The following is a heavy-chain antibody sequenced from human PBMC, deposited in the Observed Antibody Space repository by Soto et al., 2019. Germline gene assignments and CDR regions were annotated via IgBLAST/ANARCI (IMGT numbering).Heavy chain of an antibody. CDR1: GYTFTNYE. CDR2: MNPGSGNT. V-gene: IGHV1-8*01. CDR3: ARMSASGSLNWFDP. J-gene: IGHJ5*02. D-gene: IGHD3-10*01. Sequence: QVQLVQSGAEAKKPGASVKVSCKASGYTFTNYEINWVRQASGQGLEWMGWMNPGSGNTGYAHKFQGRVTMTRNISISTAYMELSSLGSDDTAIYYCARMSASGSLNWFDPWGQGTLVTVSS.